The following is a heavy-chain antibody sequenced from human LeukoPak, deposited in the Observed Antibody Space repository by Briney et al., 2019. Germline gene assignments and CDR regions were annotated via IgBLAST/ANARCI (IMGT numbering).Heavy chain of an antibody. CDR2: IYYSGST. J-gene: IGHJ6*02. V-gene: IGHV4-59*01. D-gene: IGHD3-3*01. CDR3: ARVYPSTYYDFWSGYPPYYYGMDV. CDR1: AGSISNYY. Sequence: SETLSLTCTVSAGSISNYYWSWIRQPPGKGLEWIGYIYYSGSTNYNPSLKSRVTISVDTSKNQFSLKLSSVTAADTAVYYCARVYPSTYYDFWSGYPPYYYGMDVWGQGTTVAVSS.